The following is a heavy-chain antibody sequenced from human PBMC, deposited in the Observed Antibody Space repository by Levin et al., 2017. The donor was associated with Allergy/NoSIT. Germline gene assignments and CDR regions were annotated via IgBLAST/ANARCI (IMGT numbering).Heavy chain of an antibody. J-gene: IGHJ6*02. CDR2: ISYDGSNK. CDR3: ARDSGGDYAEYYYYYGMDG. V-gene: IGHV3-30*04. D-gene: IGHD4-17*01. Sequence: SCAASGFTFSSYAMHWVRQAPGKGLEWVAVISYDGSNKYYADSVKGRFTISRDNSKNTLYLQMNSLRAEDTAVYYCARDSGGDYAEYYYYYGMDGWGQGTTVTVSS. CDR1: GFTFSSYA.